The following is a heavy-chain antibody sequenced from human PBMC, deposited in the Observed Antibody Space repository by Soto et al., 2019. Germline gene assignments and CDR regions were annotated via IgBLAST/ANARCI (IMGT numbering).Heavy chain of an antibody. D-gene: IGHD1-20*01. J-gene: IGHJ6*02. CDR1: GFTFSSYW. V-gene: IGHV3-74*01. CDR2: INSDGSST. Sequence: GGSLRLSCAASGFTFSSYWMHWVRQAPGKGLVWVSRINSDGSSTSYADSVKGRFTISRDNAKNTLYLQMNSLRAEDTAVYYCARDPEMYNWNDGEEYYYYGMDVWGQGTTVTVSS. CDR3: ARDPEMYNWNDGEEYYYYGMDV.